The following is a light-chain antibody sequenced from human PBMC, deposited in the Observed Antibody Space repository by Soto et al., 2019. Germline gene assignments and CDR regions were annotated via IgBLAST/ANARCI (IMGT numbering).Light chain of an antibody. CDR3: QQYGSSGT. Sequence: EIVMTQSPATLSVSPGERATLSCRDSQSVSNNYLAWYQPKPGQAPRLLIYGASNRATGNPDRFSGSGSGTDFTLTISRLQPEDFAVYYCQQYGSSGTFGQGTKVDIK. J-gene: IGKJ1*01. CDR2: GAS. V-gene: IGKV3-20*01. CDR1: QSVSNNY.